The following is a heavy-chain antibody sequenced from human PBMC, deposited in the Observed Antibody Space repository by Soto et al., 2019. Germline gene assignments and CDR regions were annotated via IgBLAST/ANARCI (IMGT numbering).Heavy chain of an antibody. CDR3: GRLEGLATISYYFDY. CDR1: GGSVSSSSYY. V-gene: IGHV4-39*01. Sequence: QLQLQESGPGLVKPSETLSLTCTVSGGSVSSSSYYWGWVRQPPGKGLEWSGSVYYSGSTYYNTSLESRVTISVYKSKNQSSLKLLSLSAADPAVYYCGRLEGLATISYYFDYWGQGALVTVSS. CDR2: VYYSGST. J-gene: IGHJ4*02. D-gene: IGHD3-9*01.